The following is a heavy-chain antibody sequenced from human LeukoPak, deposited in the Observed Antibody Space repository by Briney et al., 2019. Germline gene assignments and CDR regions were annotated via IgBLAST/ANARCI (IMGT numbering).Heavy chain of an antibody. CDR1: GYTFTGYY. Sequence: GASVKVSCKASGYTFTGYYMHWVRQAPGQGLEWMGWINPNSGGTNYAQKFQGRVTMTRDTSISTAYMELSRLRSDDTAVYYCAAGGLGYCSSTSCSDYYYYYHMDVWGKGTTVTVSS. CDR3: AAGGLGYCSSTSCSDYYYYYHMDV. D-gene: IGHD2-2*01. CDR2: INPNSGGT. J-gene: IGHJ6*03. V-gene: IGHV1-2*02.